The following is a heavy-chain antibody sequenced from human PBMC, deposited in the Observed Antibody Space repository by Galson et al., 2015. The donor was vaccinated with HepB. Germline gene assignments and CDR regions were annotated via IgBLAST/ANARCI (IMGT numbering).Heavy chain of an antibody. J-gene: IGHJ6*02. D-gene: IGHD1-26*01. CDR2: IYPGSSDA. Sequence: QSGAEVKKPGESLKISCKASGYSFTNHRIGWVRQMPGKGLEWMGIIYPGSSDARYSPSFQGKVNISVDKSISTAYLQWSSLKASDTGMYYSARRDRGTYAMDVWGQVTTVTVSS. V-gene: IGHV5-51*01. CDR1: GYSFTNHR. CDR3: ARRDRGTYAMDV.